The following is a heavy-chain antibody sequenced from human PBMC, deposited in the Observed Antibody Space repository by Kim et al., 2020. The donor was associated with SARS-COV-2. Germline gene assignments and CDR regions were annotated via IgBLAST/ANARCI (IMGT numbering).Heavy chain of an antibody. CDR3: ATDLRGTTRAYAVL. D-gene: IGHD2-21*01. CDR2: FDPEDGET. Sequence: ASVKVSCKVSGYTLTELSMHWVRQAPGKGLEWMGGFDPEDGETIYAQKFQGRVTMTEDTSTDTAYMELSSLRSEDTAVYYCATDLRGTTRAYAVLWGPDTLVTVSS. CDR1: GYTLTELS. V-gene: IGHV1-24*01. J-gene: IGHJ1*01.